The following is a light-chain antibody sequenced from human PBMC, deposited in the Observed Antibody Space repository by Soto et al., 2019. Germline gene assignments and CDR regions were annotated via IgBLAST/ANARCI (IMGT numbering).Light chain of an antibody. CDR1: QSVSSY. J-gene: IGKJ5*01. CDR3: QQRSNWPIT. V-gene: IGKV3-11*01. CDR2: DAS. Sequence: EIVLTQSPATLSLSPGERATLSCRASQSVSSYLAWYQQKPGQAPRLLIYDASNRATGIPARFSGSGSGTDFTLTISSLEPEDFSVYYCQQRSNWPITFGQATRLEMK.